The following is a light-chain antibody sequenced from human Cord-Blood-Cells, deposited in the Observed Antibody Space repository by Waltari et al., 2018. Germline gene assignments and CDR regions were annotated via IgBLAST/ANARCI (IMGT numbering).Light chain of an antibody. CDR2: GAS. J-gene: IGKJ2*01. V-gene: IGKV3-15*01. CDR1: QSVSSN. Sequence: EIVLTQSPATLSVSPGERATLSSRPSQSVSSNLAWYQQKRGQEPRLLIYGASTRATGIPARFSGSASGTEFTRTISSLQSEDVAVYYWQQYNNWHRQYTSGQATKLEIK. CDR3: QQYNNWHRQYT.